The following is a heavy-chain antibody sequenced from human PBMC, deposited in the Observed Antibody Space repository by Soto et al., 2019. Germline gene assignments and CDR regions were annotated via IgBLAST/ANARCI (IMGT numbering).Heavy chain of an antibody. V-gene: IGHV1-69*12. Sequence: QVQLVQSGAEVKKPGSSVKVSCKASGGTFSSYAISWVRQAPGQGLEWMGGIIPIFGTANYAQKFQGRVTITADESTSAAYVELRSLRCEDTAVYYCATPQRIAAAGAFDYWGQGTLVTVSS. CDR3: ATPQRIAAAGAFDY. CDR1: GGTFSSYA. D-gene: IGHD6-13*01. CDR2: IIPIFGTA. J-gene: IGHJ4*02.